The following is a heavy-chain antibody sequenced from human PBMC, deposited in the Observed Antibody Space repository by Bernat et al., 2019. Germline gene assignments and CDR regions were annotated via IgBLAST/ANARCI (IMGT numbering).Heavy chain of an antibody. CDR1: GFTFSSYW. CDR3: ARGGYCSGGGCYEAWFDP. CDR2: INSDGSST. V-gene: IGHV3-74*01. J-gene: IGHJ5*02. D-gene: IGHD2-15*01. Sequence: EVQLVESGGGLVQPGGSLRLSCAASGFTFSSYWMHWVRPAPGKGLVWVSRINSDGSSTSYADSVKGRFTISRDNAKNTLYLQMNSLRAEDTAVYYCARGGYCSGGGCYEAWFDPWGQGTLVTVSS.